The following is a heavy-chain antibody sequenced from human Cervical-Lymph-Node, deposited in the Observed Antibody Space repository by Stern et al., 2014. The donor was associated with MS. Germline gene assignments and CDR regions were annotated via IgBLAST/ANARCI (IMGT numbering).Heavy chain of an antibody. CDR3: ARDALSGMDV. V-gene: IGHV3-33*01. Sequence: MQLVESGGGVVQPGRSLRLSCAASGFTFSSYGLHWVRQAPGKGLAWVAVIWYDGSNKYYADSVKGRFTISRDNSKNTLYLQMNSLRAEDTAVYYCARDALSGMDVWGQGTTVTVSS. J-gene: IGHJ6*02. CDR2: IWYDGSNK. CDR1: GFTFSSYG.